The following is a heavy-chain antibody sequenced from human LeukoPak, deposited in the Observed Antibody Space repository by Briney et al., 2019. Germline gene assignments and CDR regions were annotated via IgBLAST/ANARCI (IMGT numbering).Heavy chain of an antibody. Sequence: SQTLSLTCTVSGGSISSGGYYWSWIRQHPGKGLEWIGYIYYSGSTYYNPSLKSRVTISVDTSKNQFSLKLSSVTAADTAVYYCARGLLLYYYDSSGYVPPEHWGQGTLVTVSS. CDR1: GGSISSGGYY. CDR3: ARGLLLYYYDSSGYVPPEH. J-gene: IGHJ1*01. CDR2: IYYSGST. V-gene: IGHV4-31*03. D-gene: IGHD3-22*01.